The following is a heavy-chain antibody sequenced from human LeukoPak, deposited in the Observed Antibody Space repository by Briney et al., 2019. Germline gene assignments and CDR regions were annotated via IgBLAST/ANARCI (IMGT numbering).Heavy chain of an antibody. D-gene: IGHD3-22*01. CDR3: ARGRIAKIVVVHSFHYGMDV. CDR2: IKDNTGNT. CDR1: GGSFTDYF. J-gene: IGHJ6*02. Sequence: SETLSLTCDVFGGSFTDYFWTWIRHSPGKGLDGMGEIKDNTGNTNYNPSLNSRVSISLEKSKNQFSLELRSVTAADTAVYYCARGRIAKIVVVHSFHYGMDVWGQGTTVTVSS. V-gene: IGHV4-34*01.